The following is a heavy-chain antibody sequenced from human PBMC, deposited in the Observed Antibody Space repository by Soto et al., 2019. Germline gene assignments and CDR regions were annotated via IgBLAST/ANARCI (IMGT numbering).Heavy chain of an antibody. Sequence: EGQLVESGGGLVQPGGSLRLSCAVTGFSLSSSWMSWLRQAPGKGLEWVANIKEDGSVKDYVDSVKGRFTISRDIAKNSVDLQMNSLRAEDTAVYYCAKDRVGGYYGLWGQGTQVTVSS. D-gene: IGHD1-26*01. J-gene: IGHJ4*02. CDR1: GFSLSSSW. CDR2: IKEDGSVK. V-gene: IGHV3-7*01. CDR3: AKDRVGGYYGL.